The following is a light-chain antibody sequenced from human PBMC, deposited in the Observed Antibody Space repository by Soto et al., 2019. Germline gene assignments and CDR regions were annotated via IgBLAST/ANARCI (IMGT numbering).Light chain of an antibody. CDR2: GAS. J-gene: IGKJ5*01. Sequence: EIVLTQSPGTLSLSPGEIGTLPCRASQSVINNYLAWYQQKPGQAPRLLIYGASSRATGIPERFSGSGSGTEFTLTISRLAPEDFAVYYCQQYGSAPITFGQGTRLEIK. CDR1: QSVINNY. V-gene: IGKV3-20*01. CDR3: QQYGSAPIT.